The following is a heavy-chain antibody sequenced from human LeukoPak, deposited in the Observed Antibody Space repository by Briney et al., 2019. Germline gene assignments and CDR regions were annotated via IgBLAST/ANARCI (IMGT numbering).Heavy chain of an antibody. Sequence: ASVNVSFKASGYTFTGYFIHWVRQAPGQGLEWMGLINLNGGGPNYAQKFQGRVTMTRDTSISKAYMELSRLRSGAAAVYYCARDSGERGSGSYLIAYWGQGTLVTVSS. V-gene: IGHV1-2*02. CDR2: INLNGGGP. D-gene: IGHD3-10*01. CDR3: ARDSGERGSGSYLIAY. CDR1: GYTFTGYF. J-gene: IGHJ4*02.